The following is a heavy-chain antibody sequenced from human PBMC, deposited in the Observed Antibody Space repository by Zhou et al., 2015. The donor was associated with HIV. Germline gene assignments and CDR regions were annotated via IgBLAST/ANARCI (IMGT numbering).Heavy chain of an antibody. CDR2: IIPIFGTA. V-gene: IGHV1-69*01. CDR3: ARDARGSGSYYNGRMSGWFDP. CDR1: GGTFSSYA. D-gene: IGHD3-10*01. J-gene: IGHJ5*02. Sequence: QVQLVQSGAEVKKPGSSVKVSCKASGGTFSSYAISWVRQAPGQGLEWMGGIIPIFGTANYAQKFQGRVTITADESTSTAYMELSSLRSEDTAVYYCARDARGSGSYYNGRMSGWFDPWGQGTLVTVSS.